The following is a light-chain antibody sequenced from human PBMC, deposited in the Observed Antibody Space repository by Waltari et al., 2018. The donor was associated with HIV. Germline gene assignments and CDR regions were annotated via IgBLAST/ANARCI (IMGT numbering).Light chain of an antibody. J-gene: IGKJ4*01. Sequence: EIVLTQSPGTLSLSPGERATLSCRASQTVTNNYLAWYQQKPGLAPRLLIDDAYSRATGIPDRFSGSGSGTNFTLTISRLEPEDFAVYYCQQCAYSPLTFGGGTKVEIK. CDR1: QTVTNNY. V-gene: IGKV3-20*01. CDR2: DAY. CDR3: QQCAYSPLT.